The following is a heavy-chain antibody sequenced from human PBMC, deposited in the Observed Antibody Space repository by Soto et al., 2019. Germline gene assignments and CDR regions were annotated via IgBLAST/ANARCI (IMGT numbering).Heavy chain of an antibody. CDR3: AREIVTAGGNNYFDP. Sequence: PSETLSLTCGVSGGTVASSHWWRWVRQSPGGGLERIGNVYHTGDTNFNPSLQRRVTISVDKSNNQFSLRLNSLTAADTAVYFCAREIVTAGGNNYFDPWGPGTLVTVSS. D-gene: IGHD2-21*02. CDR2: VYHTGDT. V-gene: IGHV4-4*02. J-gene: IGHJ5*02. CDR1: GGTVASSHW.